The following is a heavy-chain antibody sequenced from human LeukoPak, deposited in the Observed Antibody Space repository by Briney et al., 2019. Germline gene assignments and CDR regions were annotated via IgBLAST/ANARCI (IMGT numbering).Heavy chain of an antibody. J-gene: IGHJ4*02. V-gene: IGHV3-64*01. CDR2: ISSNGGST. CDR1: GFTFSSYA. CDR3: ARQRGLYDY. D-gene: IGHD2-2*02. Sequence: GGSLRLSCAASGFTFSSYAMHWVRQAPGKGLEYVSAISSNGGSTYYANSVKGRFTISRDNSKNTLYLQMGSPRAEDMAVYYCARQRGLYDYWGQGTLVTVSS.